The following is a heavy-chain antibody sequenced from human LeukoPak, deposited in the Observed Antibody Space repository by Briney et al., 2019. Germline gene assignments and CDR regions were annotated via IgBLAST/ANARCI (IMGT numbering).Heavy chain of an antibody. Sequence: SETLSLTCSVSAGSISSSSYYWGWIRQPPGKGLEWIGEINHSGSTNYNPSLKSRVTISVDTSKNQFSLKLSSVTAADTAVYYCAREHSGSYYYWGQGTLVTVSS. J-gene: IGHJ4*02. CDR3: AREHSGSYYY. CDR2: INHSGST. D-gene: IGHD1-26*01. V-gene: IGHV4-39*07. CDR1: AGSISSSSYY.